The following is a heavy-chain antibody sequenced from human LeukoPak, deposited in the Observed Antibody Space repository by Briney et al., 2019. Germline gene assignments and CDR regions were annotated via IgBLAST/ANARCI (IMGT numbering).Heavy chain of an antibody. J-gene: IGHJ3*02. Sequence: GASVKVSCMASGYTFTGYYMHWVRQAPGQGLEWMGWINPNSGGTNYAQKFQGWVTMTRDTSISTAYMELSRLRSDDTAVYYCATSGSYYQGALDIWGQGTMVTVSS. CDR1: GYTFTGYY. V-gene: IGHV1-2*04. CDR2: INPNSGGT. D-gene: IGHD1-26*01. CDR3: ATSGSYYQGALDI.